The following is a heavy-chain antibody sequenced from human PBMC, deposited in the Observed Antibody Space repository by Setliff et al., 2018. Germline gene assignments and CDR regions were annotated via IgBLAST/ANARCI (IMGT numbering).Heavy chain of an antibody. CDR3: ARGINTVSWTPKY. D-gene: IGHD2-2*02. J-gene: IGHJ4*02. CDR2: IDPRGNT. V-gene: IGHV4-61*09. Sequence: SETLSLTCTVSGGSISSRSNYWSWIRQPAGKGLEWIGHIDPRGNTNYNPSLKSRVTISRDTSKNQFSLKLTSVAAADTAVYYCARGINTVSWTPKYWGQGTLVTVSS. CDR1: GGSISSRSNY.